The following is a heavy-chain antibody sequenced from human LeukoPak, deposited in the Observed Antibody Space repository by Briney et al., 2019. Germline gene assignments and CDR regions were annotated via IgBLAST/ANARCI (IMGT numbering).Heavy chain of an antibody. CDR2: IYTSGST. D-gene: IGHD3-22*01. CDR1: GGSISSTSYD. CDR3: ARDWRTYDSSGYYNYFDY. J-gene: IGHJ4*02. Sequence: EPSETLSLTCTVSGGSISSTSYDWYWIRQPAGKGLEWIGHIYTSGSTNYNPSLKSRVTISVDTSKNQFSLKLNSVTAADTAVYYCARDWRTYDSSGYYNYFDYWGQGTLVTVSS. V-gene: IGHV4-61*09.